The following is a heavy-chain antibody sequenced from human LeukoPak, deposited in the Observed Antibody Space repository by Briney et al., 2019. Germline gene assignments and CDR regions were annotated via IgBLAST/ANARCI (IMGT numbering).Heavy chain of an antibody. J-gene: IGHJ4*02. CDR1: GFIFSTYS. CDR2: ISSSSSFI. D-gene: IGHD3-3*01. V-gene: IGHV3-21*04. CDR3: AKAPWDFWSGHFDY. Sequence: GGSLRLSCAASGFIFSTYSMNWVRQAPGKGLEWVSSISSSSSFIYYADSVKGRFTISRDNSKNTLYLQMNSLRAEDTAVYYCAKAPWDFWSGHFDYWGQGTLVTVSS.